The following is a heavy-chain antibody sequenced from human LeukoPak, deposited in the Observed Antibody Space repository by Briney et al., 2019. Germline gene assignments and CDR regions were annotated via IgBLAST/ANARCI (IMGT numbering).Heavy chain of an antibody. J-gene: IGHJ6*03. CDR1: GYTFTSYA. D-gene: IGHD3-10*01. Sequence: SVKVSCKASGYTFTSYAISWVRQAPGQGLEWMGGIIPIFGTANYAQKFQGRVTITADKSTSTAYMELSSLRSEDTAVYYCARGIPMVRGVIISPYYYYYMDVWGKGTTVTVSS. CDR2: IIPIFGTA. CDR3: ARGIPMVRGVIISPYYYYYMDV. V-gene: IGHV1-69*06.